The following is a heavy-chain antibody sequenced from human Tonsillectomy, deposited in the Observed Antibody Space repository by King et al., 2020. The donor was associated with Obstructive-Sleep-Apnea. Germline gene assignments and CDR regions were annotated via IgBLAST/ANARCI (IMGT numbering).Heavy chain of an antibody. Sequence: QLVQSGGGVVQPGRSLRLSCAASGFRFSNYGMHWVRQAPGKGLEWVTFIREDGSNEFYTSSVKGRLTVSRDNSKNTLYLQMNSLRAEDTAVYYCAKDRCSNGVCFVDNWGQGTPVTVSS. D-gene: IGHD2-8*01. CDR2: IREDGSNE. V-gene: IGHV3-30*02. J-gene: IGHJ4*02. CDR1: GFRFSNYG. CDR3: AKDRCSNGVCFVDN.